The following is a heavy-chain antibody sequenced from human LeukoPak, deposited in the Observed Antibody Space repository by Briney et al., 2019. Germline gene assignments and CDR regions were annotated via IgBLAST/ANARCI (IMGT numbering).Heavy chain of an antibody. D-gene: IGHD3-3*01. CDR2: IYYSGST. J-gene: IGHJ5*02. V-gene: IGHV4-59*08. CDR1: GFTFSSYS. CDR3: ARHVVRSGDWFDP. Sequence: GSLRLSCAASGFTFSSYSMNWIRQPPGKGLEWIGYIYYSGSTNYNPSLKSRVTISVDTSKNQFSLKLSSVTAADTAVYYCARHVVRSGDWFDPWGQGTLVTVSS.